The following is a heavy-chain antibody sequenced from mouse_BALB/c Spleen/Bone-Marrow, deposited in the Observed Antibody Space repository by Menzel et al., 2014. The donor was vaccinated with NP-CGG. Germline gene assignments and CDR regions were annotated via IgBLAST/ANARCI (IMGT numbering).Heavy chain of an antibody. Sequence: QVQLQQSGAELVRPGSSVKISCESSGSVFSPSWIHCFQPLPVPCLEWIGQIYPGDGDTDYNGQFKDKATLTADTSSNTAYMQLSSLTSEDSAGYFCARGGISVDYWGQGTTLTVSS. CDR3: ARGGISVDY. CDR1: GSVFSPSW. V-gene: IGHV1-80*01. J-gene: IGHJ2*01. CDR2: IYPGDGDT.